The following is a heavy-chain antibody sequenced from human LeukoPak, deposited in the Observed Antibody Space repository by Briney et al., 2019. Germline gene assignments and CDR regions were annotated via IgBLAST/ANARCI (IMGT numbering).Heavy chain of an antibody. CDR1: AGTFSSYD. CDR3: ARGSSIAVAGTGNWFDP. Sequence: ASAKVSCTASAGTFSSYDMSWLRQAPPQGLEWMGGIIPIFGTASYAQKFQGRVTITADESTSTAYMELSSLRSEDTAVYDCARGSSIAVAGTGNWFDPWGQGTLVTVSS. V-gene: IGHV1-69*13. J-gene: IGHJ5*02. D-gene: IGHD6-19*01. CDR2: IIPIFGTA.